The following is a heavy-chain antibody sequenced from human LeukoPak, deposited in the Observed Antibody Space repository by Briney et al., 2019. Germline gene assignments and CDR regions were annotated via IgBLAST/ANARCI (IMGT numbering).Heavy chain of an antibody. CDR3: ATGPHMVTLD. D-gene: IGHD5-18*01. Sequence: PGGSLRLSCAASGFTFSRNGMTWVRQAPGKGLEWVSAISGSGGNTYYADSVKGRFTISRDNSKSTLYLQMNSLKTEDTAVYYCATGPHMVTLDWGQGTLVTVSS. J-gene: IGHJ4*02. V-gene: IGHV3-23*01. CDR1: GFTFSRNG. CDR2: ISGSGGNT.